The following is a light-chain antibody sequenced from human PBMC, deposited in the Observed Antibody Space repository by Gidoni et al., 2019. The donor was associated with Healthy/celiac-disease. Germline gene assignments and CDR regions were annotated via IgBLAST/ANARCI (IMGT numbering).Light chain of an antibody. J-gene: IGLJ2*01. CDR3: SSYAGSNNLV. CDR2: EVS. Sequence: QSALTQPPSASGSPGQPVTISCTGTSSSVGGYNYVSWYQQHPGKSPKLLIYEVSKRPAGVPDRFSGSKSGNTASLTVSGRPAEDEADYYCSSYAGSNNLVFGGGTKLTVL. V-gene: IGLV2-8*01. CDR1: SSSVGGYNY.